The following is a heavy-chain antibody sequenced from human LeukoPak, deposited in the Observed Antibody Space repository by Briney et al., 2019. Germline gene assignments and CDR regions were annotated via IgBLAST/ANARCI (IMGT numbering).Heavy chain of an antibody. Sequence: GGSLRLSCAASGFTFSSYAMSWVRQAPGMGLEWVSAISGSGGSTYYADSVKGRFTISRDNSKNTLYLQMNSLRAEDTAVYYCAKDLKWELPSSANYWGQGTLVTVSS. CDR3: AKDLKWELPSSANY. V-gene: IGHV3-23*01. J-gene: IGHJ4*02. CDR1: GFTFSSYA. D-gene: IGHD1-26*01. CDR2: ISGSGGST.